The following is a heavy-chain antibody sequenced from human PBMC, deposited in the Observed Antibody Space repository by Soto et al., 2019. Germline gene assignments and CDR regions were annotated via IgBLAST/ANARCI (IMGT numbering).Heavy chain of an antibody. CDR1: GFTFSSYG. CDR3: AKSGYHYGMDV. Sequence: QVQLVESGGGVVQPGRSLRLSCAASGFTFSSYGMHWDRQAPGKGLEWVAVISYDGSNKYYADSVKGRFTISRDNSKNTLYLQMNSLRAEDTAVYYCAKSGYHYGMDVWGQGTTVTVSS. CDR2: ISYDGSNK. V-gene: IGHV3-30*18. J-gene: IGHJ6*02.